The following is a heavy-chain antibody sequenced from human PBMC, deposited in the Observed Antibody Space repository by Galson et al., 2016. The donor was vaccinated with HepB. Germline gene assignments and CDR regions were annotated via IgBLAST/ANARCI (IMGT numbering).Heavy chain of an antibody. CDR2: IWPDGRQR. J-gene: IGHJ3*01. V-gene: IGHV3-33*01. CDR3: AARHQSSLEWFGEILQGKIDGFDV. Sequence: SLRLSCAASGFTFTDFAIHWVRQAPGQGLEWLTQIWPDGRQRNFADSVKGRFTFSRDNSKDTVYLQMNSLRVEDTAVYYCAARHQSSLEWFGEILQGKIDGFDVWGQGTTVTVSS. D-gene: IGHD3-10*01. CDR1: GFTFTDFA.